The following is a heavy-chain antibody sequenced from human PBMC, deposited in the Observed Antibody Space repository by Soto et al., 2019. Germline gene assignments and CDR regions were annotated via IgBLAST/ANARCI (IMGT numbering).Heavy chain of an antibody. CDR1: GYTFTSYG. J-gene: IGHJ4*02. D-gene: IGHD4-17*01. V-gene: IGHV1-18*01. CDR2: ISAYNGNT. Sequence: QVQLVQSGAEVKKPGASVKVSCKASGYTFTSYGISWVRQAPGQGLEWMGWISAYNGNTNYAQKLQGRVTMTTDTSTSTAYMERRGLRSDDTAVYYCARDSSPYGDYVGFDYWGQGTLVTVSS. CDR3: ARDSSPYGDYVGFDY.